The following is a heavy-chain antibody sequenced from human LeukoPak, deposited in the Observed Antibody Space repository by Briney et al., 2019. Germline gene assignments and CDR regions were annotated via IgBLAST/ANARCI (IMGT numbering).Heavy chain of an antibody. Sequence: ASVRASCKASGGTLSNYAINWVRQAPGQGLEWMGGITPIFGTANYVQKFQGRVTISADKSTSTAYMELSRLRSEDTAIYYCARASSDDTAMATPFAYWGQGTLVTVSS. V-gene: IGHV1-69*06. CDR1: GGTLSNYA. CDR3: ARASSDDTAMATPFAY. CDR2: ITPIFGTA. J-gene: IGHJ4*02. D-gene: IGHD5-18*01.